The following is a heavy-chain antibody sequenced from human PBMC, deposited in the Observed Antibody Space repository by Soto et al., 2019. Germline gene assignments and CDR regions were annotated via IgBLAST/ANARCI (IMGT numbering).Heavy chain of an antibody. Sequence: GGSLRLSCAASGFTFSSYSMNWVRQAPGKGLEWVSSISSSSSYIYYADSVKGRFTISRDNAKNSLYLQMNSLRAEDTAVYYCASLLGYCSGGSCKTGYYYGMDVRGQGTTVTVSS. CDR1: GFTFSSYS. CDR2: ISSSSSYI. D-gene: IGHD2-15*01. V-gene: IGHV3-21*01. J-gene: IGHJ6*02. CDR3: ASLLGYCSGGSCKTGYYYGMDV.